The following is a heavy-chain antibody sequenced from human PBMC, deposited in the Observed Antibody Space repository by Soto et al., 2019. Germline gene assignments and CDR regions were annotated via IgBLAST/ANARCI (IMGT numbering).Heavy chain of an antibody. Sequence: GGSLRLSCAASGFTFSSYSMNWVRQAPGKGLEWVSSISSSSSYIYYADSVKGRFTISRDNAKNSLYLQMNSLRAEDTAVYYCARIPATVPAAIFPDIWGQGTMVTVSS. CDR2: ISSSSSYI. V-gene: IGHV3-21*01. D-gene: IGHD2-2*01. CDR1: GFTFSSYS. CDR3: ARIPATVPAAIFPDI. J-gene: IGHJ3*02.